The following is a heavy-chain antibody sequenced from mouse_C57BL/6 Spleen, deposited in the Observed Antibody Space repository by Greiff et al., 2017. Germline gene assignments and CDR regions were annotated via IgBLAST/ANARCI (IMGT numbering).Heavy chain of an antibody. CDR1: GYTFTSYW. CDR3: ARKGGYYDYEYFDV. Sequence: QVQLQQPGTELVKPGASVKLSCKASGYTFTSYWMHWVKQRPGQGLEWIGNINPSNGGTNYNEKFKSKATLTVDKSSSTAYMQLSSLTSEDSAVYYCARKGGYYDYEYFDVWGTGTTVTVSS. V-gene: IGHV1-53*01. D-gene: IGHD2-4*01. J-gene: IGHJ1*03. CDR2: INPSNGGT.